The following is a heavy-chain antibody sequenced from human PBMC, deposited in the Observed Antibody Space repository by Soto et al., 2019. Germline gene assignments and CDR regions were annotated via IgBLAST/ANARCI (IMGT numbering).Heavy chain of an antibody. CDR2: ISGSGGST. CDR3: AKDVGYCSSTSCLLFDY. Sequence: GGFLRLSCAASGFTFSSYAMSWVRQAPGKGLEWVSAISGSGGSTYYADSVKGRFTISRDNSKNTLYLQMNSLRAEDTAVYYCAKDVGYCSSTSCLLFDYWGQGTLVTVSS. V-gene: IGHV3-23*01. CDR1: GFTFSSYA. J-gene: IGHJ4*02. D-gene: IGHD2-2*01.